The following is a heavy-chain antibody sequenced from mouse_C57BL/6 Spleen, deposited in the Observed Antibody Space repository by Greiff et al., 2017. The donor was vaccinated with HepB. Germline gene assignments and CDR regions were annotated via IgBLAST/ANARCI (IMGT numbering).Heavy chain of an antibody. D-gene: IGHD3-1*01. CDR2: INPNNGGT. CDR3: ARSGWDWYFDV. J-gene: IGHJ1*03. CDR1: GYTFTDYN. V-gene: IGHV1-22*01. Sequence: EVQLQQSGPELVKPGASVKMSCKASGYTFTDYNMHWVKQSHGKSLEWIGYINPNNGGTSYNKKFKGKATLTVNKSSSTAYMELRTRTSEDSAVYYCARSGWDWYFDVWGTGTTVTVSS.